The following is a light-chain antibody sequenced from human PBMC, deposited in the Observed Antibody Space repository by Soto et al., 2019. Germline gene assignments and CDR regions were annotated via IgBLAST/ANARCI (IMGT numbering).Light chain of an antibody. J-gene: IGLJ1*01. V-gene: IGLV2-11*01. CDR2: DVS. CDR3: CAYAGSYV. Sequence: QSALTQPRSVSGSPGQSVTISCTGTSSDVGGYNYVSWYQHHPGKAPKLMIFDVSKRPSGVPDRFSGSKSGNTASLTISGLQADDEADYFCCAYAGSYVFGTGTKLTVL. CDR1: SSDVGGYNY.